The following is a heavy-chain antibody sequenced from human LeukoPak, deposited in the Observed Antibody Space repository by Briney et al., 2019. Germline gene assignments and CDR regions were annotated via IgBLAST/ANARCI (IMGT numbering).Heavy chain of an antibody. CDR1: GYTFTTYG. D-gene: IGHD2-2*01. V-gene: IGHV1-18*01. Sequence: ASVQVSCKAPGYTFTTYGISWVRQAPGQGLEWMGWISAYNGNTNDAQKLQGRVTMTTDTSTSTAYMELRSLRSDDTAVYYCARDPDIVVVPAAHYYGMDVWGQGTTVTVSS. CDR2: ISAYNGNT. J-gene: IGHJ6*02. CDR3: ARDPDIVVVPAAHYYGMDV.